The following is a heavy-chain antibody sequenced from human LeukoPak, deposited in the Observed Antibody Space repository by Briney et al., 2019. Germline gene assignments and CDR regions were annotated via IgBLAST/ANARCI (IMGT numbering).Heavy chain of an antibody. V-gene: IGHV1-2*02. D-gene: IGHD5-18*01. Sequence: GASVKVSCKASGYTFTGYYMHWVRQAPGQGLEWMGWINPNSGGTNYAQKFQGRVTMTRDTSISTAYMELSRLRSDDTAVYYCARSAFRASTYSYGWRPFDYWGQGTLVTVSS. CDR1: GYTFTGYY. CDR3: ARSAFRASTYSYGWRPFDY. J-gene: IGHJ4*02. CDR2: INPNSGGT.